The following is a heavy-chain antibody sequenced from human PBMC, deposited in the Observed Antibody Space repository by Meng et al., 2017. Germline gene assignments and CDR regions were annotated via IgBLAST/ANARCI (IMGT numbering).Heavy chain of an antibody. Sequence: GGSLRLSCAASGFTFSSYSMNWVRQAPGKGLEWVSSISSSSSYIYYADSVKGRFTISRDNAKNSLYLQMNSLRAEDTAVYYCARDQVGLGYCSSTSCYEFDYWGQGTLVTVSS. CDR3: ARDQVGLGYCSSTSCYEFDY. D-gene: IGHD2-2*01. V-gene: IGHV3-21*01. CDR2: ISSSSSYI. J-gene: IGHJ4*02. CDR1: GFTFSSYS.